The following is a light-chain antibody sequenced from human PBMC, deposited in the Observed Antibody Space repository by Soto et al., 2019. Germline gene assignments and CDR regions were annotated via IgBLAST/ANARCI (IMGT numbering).Light chain of an antibody. Sequence: QSALTQPRSVSGSPGQSVSISCTGTSSDVGGSSYVSWYQQHPGKAPKLVIFDFSKRPSGVPDHFSGSKSGNTASLTISGHQAEDESDYYCCSYAGRTVIFGGGTKRTV. J-gene: IGLJ2*01. CDR1: SSDVGGSSY. CDR3: CSYAGRTVI. CDR2: DFS. V-gene: IGLV2-11*01.